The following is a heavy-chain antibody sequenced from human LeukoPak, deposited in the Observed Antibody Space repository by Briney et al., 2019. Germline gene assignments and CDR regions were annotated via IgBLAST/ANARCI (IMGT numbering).Heavy chain of an antibody. CDR3: ARGRDGSSGRWLFVY. J-gene: IGHJ4*02. Sequence: PSETLSLTCAVYGGSFSGYYWSWIRQPPGKGLEWIGEINHSGSTNYNPSLKSRVTISVDTSKNQFSLKLSSVTAADTAVYYCARGRDGSSGRWLFVYWGQGTLVTVSS. CDR1: GGSFSGYY. D-gene: IGHD5-24*01. CDR2: INHSGST. V-gene: IGHV4-34*01.